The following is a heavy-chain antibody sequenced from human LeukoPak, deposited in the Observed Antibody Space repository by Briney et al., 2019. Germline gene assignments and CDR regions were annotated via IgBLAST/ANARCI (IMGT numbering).Heavy chain of an antibody. D-gene: IGHD2-15*01. J-gene: IGHJ3*02. V-gene: IGHV3-11*04. Sequence: GGSLRLSCAASGFTFSDYYMSWIRQAPGKGLEWVSYISSSGSTIYYADSVKGRFTISRDNAKNSLYLQMNGLRAEDTAVYYCASLLRYHAFDIWGQGTMVTVSS. CDR1: GFTFSDYY. CDR2: ISSSGSTI. CDR3: ASLLRYHAFDI.